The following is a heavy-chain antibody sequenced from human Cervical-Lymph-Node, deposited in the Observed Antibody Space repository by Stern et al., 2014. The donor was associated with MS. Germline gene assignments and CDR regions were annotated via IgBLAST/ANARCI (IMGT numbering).Heavy chain of an antibody. Sequence: QVQLQESGPGLVKPSQTLSVTCTVSGDSIRSGAYHWTWIRQHPGKGLEWIGNIYHGGVTSYNPSLQSRIIISIDTSKNHFSLNLSSVTAADTAVYYCARALGPMNHYYYYKMDLWGQGTTVTVSS. CDR2: IYHGGVT. V-gene: IGHV4-31*03. D-gene: IGHD3-10*01. CDR3: ARALGPMNHYYYYKMDL. CDR1: GDSIRSGAYH. J-gene: IGHJ6*02.